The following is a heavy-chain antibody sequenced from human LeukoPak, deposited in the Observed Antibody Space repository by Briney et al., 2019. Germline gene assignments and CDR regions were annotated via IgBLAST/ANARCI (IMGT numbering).Heavy chain of an antibody. CDR1: GYPFTSFW. D-gene: IGHD2-2*01. V-gene: IGHV5-51*01. Sequence: GASLKIAFKGSGYPFTSFWIGWGRQMPGKGLGWMGIIYPGDSDTRYSSSFQGQVTISADKSISTAYLQWSGLKASDTAMYYCARRLSSTPLYDFWGQGTLVTVSS. J-gene: IGHJ4*02. CDR3: ARRLSSTPLYDF. CDR2: IYPGDSDT.